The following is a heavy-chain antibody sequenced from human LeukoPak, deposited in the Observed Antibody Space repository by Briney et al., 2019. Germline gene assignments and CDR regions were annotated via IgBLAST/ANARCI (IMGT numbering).Heavy chain of an antibody. Sequence: SETLSLTCTVSGYSISSGYYWGWIRQPPGKGLEWIGSMYQSGSTYYNPSLKSRVTISVDTSKNQFSLKLRSVTAADTAVYYCASGLRYFDLYYWGQGTLVTVSS. J-gene: IGHJ4*02. D-gene: IGHD3-9*01. CDR2: MYQSGST. V-gene: IGHV4-38-2*02. CDR1: GYSISSGYY. CDR3: ASGLRYFDLYY.